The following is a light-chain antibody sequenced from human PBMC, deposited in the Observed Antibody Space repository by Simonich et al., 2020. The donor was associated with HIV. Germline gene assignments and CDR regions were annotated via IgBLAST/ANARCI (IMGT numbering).Light chain of an antibody. V-gene: IGKV1-NL1*01. CDR2: AAS. J-gene: IGKJ1*01. Sequence: DIQMTQSPSSLSASVGDRVTITCRASQGISNSLAWYQQKPGKAPKLLLYAASRLESGVPSRFSGSGSGTDYTLTISSLQPEDFAVYYCQQYNNWPSFGQGTKVEIK. CDR1: QGISNS. CDR3: QQYNNWPS.